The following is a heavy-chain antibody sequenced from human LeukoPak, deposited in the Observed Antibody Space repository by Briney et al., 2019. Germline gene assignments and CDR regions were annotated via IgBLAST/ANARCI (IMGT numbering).Heavy chain of an antibody. D-gene: IGHD6-6*01. CDR1: GYTFTSYY. CDR3: ARDGGGQLVRNWFDP. V-gene: IGHV1-46*01. CDR2: INPSGGST. Sequence: ASVEVSCKASGYTFTSYYMHWVRQAPGQGLEWMGIINPSGGSTSYAQKFQGRVTMTRDTSTSKVYMELSSLRSEDTAVYYCARDGGGQLVRNWFDPWGQGTLVTVSS. J-gene: IGHJ5*02.